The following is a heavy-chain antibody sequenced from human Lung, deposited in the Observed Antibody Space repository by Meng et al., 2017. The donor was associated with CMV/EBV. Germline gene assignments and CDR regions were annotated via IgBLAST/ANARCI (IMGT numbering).Heavy chain of an antibody. CDR1: GGSISSGDYY. CDR2: IYYTGST. CDR3: ARVGGCSGGGCYHRLFDY. Sequence: RLQESGPGLVKPSQILSLTCTVSGGSISSGDYYWSWIRQPPGKGLEWIGYIYYTGSTYYNPSLKSRVIISVDTSKNQFSLKLNSVTAADTAVYYCARVGGCSGGGCYHRLFDYWGQGTLVTVSS. D-gene: IGHD2-15*01. J-gene: IGHJ4*02. V-gene: IGHV4-30-4*01.